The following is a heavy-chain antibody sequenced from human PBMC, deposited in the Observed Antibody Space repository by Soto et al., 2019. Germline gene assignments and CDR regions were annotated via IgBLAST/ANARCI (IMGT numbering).Heavy chain of an antibody. D-gene: IGHD6-13*01. CDR2: MNPNSGNT. CDR3: ARGLCSSSWVYYYYGMDV. Sequence: ASVKVSCKASGYTFTSYVINWVRQATGQGLEWMGWMNPNSGNTGYAQKFQGRVTMTRNTSISTAYMELSSLRSEDTAVYYCARGLCSSSWVYYYYGMDVWGQGTTVTVSS. J-gene: IGHJ6*02. CDR1: GYTFTSYV. V-gene: IGHV1-8*01.